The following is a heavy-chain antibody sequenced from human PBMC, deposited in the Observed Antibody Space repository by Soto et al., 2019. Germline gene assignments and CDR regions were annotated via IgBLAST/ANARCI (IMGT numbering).Heavy chain of an antibody. CDR3: ARDTVGAQKTFG. Sequence: GGSLRLSCAASGFIFSNYAMHWVRQAPGKGLEWVAITSYDGSNTYYAASVRGRFTISRDNSKNTLYLQMNNLRPDDTAMFYCARDTVGAQKTFGWGQGTLVTVSS. V-gene: IGHV3-30-3*01. D-gene: IGHD1-26*01. CDR1: GFIFSNYA. CDR2: TSYDGSNT. J-gene: IGHJ4*02.